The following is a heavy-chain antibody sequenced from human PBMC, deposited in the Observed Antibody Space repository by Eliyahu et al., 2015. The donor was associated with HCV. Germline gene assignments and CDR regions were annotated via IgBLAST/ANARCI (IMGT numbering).Heavy chain of an antibody. CDR2: INDSGTT. Sequence: QVQLQQWGAGLLKPSETLSVTCTVYGEPFRGYYWHWVRQSPGKGLECIGEINDSGTTTYSPSLTSRVTISIDMSKNQFSLTLTSVTAADTAVYYCARWSRGFWSAHNFYHGMDVWGQGTTVAVS. D-gene: IGHD3-3*01. J-gene: IGHJ6*02. V-gene: IGHV4-34*01. CDR1: GEPFRGYY. CDR3: ARWSRGFWSAHNFYHGMDV.